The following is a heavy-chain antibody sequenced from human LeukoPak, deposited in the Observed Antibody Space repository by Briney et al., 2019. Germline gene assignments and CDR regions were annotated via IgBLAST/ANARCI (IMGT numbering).Heavy chain of an antibody. J-gene: IGHJ4*02. V-gene: IGHV3-33*01. CDR1: GFTFSSYG. D-gene: IGHD6-19*01. CDR3: ARGDSSGWYYYFDY. Sequence: GGSLRLSCAASGFTFSSYGMHCVRQAPGKGLEWVAVIWYDGSNKYYADSVKGRFTISRDNSKNTLYLQMNSLRAEDTAVYYCARGDSSGWYYYFDYWGQGTLVTVSS. CDR2: IWYDGSNK.